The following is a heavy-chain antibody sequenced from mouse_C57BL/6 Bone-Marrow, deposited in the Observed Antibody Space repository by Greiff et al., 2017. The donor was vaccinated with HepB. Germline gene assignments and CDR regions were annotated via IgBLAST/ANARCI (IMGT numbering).Heavy chain of an antibody. CDR2: ISSGSSTI. D-gene: IGHD4-1*01. J-gene: IGHJ2*01. Sequence: EVKLMESGGGLVKPGGSLKLSCAASGFTFSDYGMHWVRQAPEKGLEWVAYISSGSSTIYYADTVKGRFTISRDNAKNTLFLQMTSLRSEDTAMYYCAILGYWGQGTTLTVSS. CDR1: GFTFSDYG. V-gene: IGHV5-17*01. CDR3: AILGY.